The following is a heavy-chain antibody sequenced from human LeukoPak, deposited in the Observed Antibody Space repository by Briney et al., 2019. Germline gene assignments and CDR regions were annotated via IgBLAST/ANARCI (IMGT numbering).Heavy chain of an antibody. Sequence: GSLRLSCAASGFTFRSHYMSWVRQAPGKGLEWVSIIDSGDNTYYADSVKGRFTVSRDNSKNTLYLQMNSLRAEDTAVYYCAKGRGGAWGQGSLVTVSS. CDR1: GFTFRSHY. J-gene: IGHJ5*02. D-gene: IGHD3-10*01. CDR2: IDSGDNT. CDR3: AKGRGGA. V-gene: IGHV3-53*01.